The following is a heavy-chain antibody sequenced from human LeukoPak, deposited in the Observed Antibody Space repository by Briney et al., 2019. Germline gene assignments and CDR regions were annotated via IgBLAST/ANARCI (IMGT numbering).Heavy chain of an antibody. CDR3: ARASAGPVFDI. Sequence: SETLSLTCAVYGGSFSGYYWSWIRQPPGKGLEWIGEINHSGSTNYNPSLKSRVTISVDTSKNQFSLKLSSVTAADTAVYYCARASAGPVFDIWGQGKRVTVSS. D-gene: IGHD6-25*01. CDR1: GGSFSGYY. J-gene: IGHJ3*02. V-gene: IGHV4-34*01. CDR2: INHSGST.